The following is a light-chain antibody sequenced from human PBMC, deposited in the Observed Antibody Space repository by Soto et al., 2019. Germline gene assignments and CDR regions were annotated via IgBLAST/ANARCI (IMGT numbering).Light chain of an antibody. Sequence: IVFTQSPSTVALPPGKRATLSCRASQNISNYLIWYQQRPGQAPRLLIYDVSNRATGIPARFSGSGSGTDFTLTISSLEPEDFAVYFCQQYAGSPRTFGQGTKVDIK. V-gene: IGKV3-11*01. CDR2: DVS. CDR1: QNISNY. CDR3: QQYAGSPRT. J-gene: IGKJ1*01.